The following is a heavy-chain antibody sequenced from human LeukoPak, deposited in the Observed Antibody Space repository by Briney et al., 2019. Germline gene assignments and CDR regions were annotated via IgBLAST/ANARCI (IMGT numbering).Heavy chain of an antibody. CDR1: GYTFTSYG. D-gene: IGHD2-2*01. CDR2: ISAENGNT. J-gene: IGHJ4*02. Sequence: ASVKVSCKASGYTFTSYGINWVRQAPGQGLEWMGWISAENGNTKYAQKLQGRVTMTTDTSTSTAYMELGSLRSDDTAVYYCATYYCSRSSCYPYHFDYWGQGTLVTVSS. CDR3: ATYYCSRSSCYPYHFDY. V-gene: IGHV1-18*01.